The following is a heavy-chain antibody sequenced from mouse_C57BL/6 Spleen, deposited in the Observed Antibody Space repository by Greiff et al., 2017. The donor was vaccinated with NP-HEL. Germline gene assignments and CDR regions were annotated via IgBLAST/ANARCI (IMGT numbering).Heavy chain of an antibody. CDR1: GYAFSSYW. J-gene: IGHJ3*01. V-gene: IGHV1-80*01. Sequence: QVQLKQSGAELVKPGASVKISCKASGYAFSSYWMNWVKQRPGKGLEWIGQIYPGDGDTNYNGKFKGKATLTADKSSSTAYMQLSSLTSEDSAVYFCARFNSPWGFAYWGQGTLVTVSA. CDR3: ARFNSPWGFAY. CDR2: IYPGDGDT. D-gene: IGHD3-1*01.